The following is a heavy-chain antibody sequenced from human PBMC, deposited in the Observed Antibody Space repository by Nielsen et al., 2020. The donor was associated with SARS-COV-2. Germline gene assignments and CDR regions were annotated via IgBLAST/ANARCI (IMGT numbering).Heavy chain of an antibody. Sequence: SVKVSCKASGYTFTSYAVNWVRQAPGQGLEWMGWINTNTGNPTYAQGFTGRFVFSLDTSVSTAYLQISSLKAEDTALYYCARKSDFWSGYSNYYFDYWGQGTLVTVSS. CDR2: INTNTGNP. CDR3: ARKSDFWSGYSNYYFDY. D-gene: IGHD3-3*01. CDR1: GYTFTSYA. V-gene: IGHV7-4-1*02. J-gene: IGHJ4*02.